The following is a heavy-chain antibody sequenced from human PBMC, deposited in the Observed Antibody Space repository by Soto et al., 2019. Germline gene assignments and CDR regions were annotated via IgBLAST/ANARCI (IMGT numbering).Heavy chain of an antibody. V-gene: IGHV3-7*05. CDR2: IKQDGSEK. D-gene: IGHD3-3*01. Sequence: GGSLRLSCAASGFTFSSYWMSWVRQAPGKGLEWVANIKQDGSEKYYVDSVKGRFTISRDNAKNSLYLQMNSLRAEDTAVYYCAREGEVAYYDFWSGYSTYSFHYWCQGTLVTVSS. J-gene: IGHJ4*02. CDR3: AREGEVAYYDFWSGYSTYSFHY. CDR1: GFTFSSYW.